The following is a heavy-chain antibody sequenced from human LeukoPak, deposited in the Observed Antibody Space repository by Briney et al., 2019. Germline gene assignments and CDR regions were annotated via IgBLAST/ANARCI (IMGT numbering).Heavy chain of an antibody. CDR1: GYKFNAYW. CDR2: IYPGDSDT. J-gene: IGHJ4*02. CDR3: ARRPGTTGDYFDY. V-gene: IGHV5-51*01. D-gene: IGHD1-1*01. Sequence: GESLKISCKGSGYKFNAYWIAWVRQMPGKGLEWMGIIYPGDSDTRYSPSFQGQVTISADKSISTAYLQWSSLKASDTAMYYCARRPGTTGDYFDYWGQGTLVTVSS.